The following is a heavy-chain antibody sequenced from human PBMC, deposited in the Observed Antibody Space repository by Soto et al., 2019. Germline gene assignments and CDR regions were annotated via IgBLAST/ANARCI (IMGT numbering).Heavy chain of an antibody. CDR2: LYYGRSA. Sequence: QVQLQESGPGLVKPSETLSLTCAVSGDSISSYYCMWIRQPPGKGLESIGYLYYGRSANYNPSLTSRVTLSVDTSTNQCALTLSSMTAADTAVYYCALRSMAVVPEYWGQGTLVTVAS. CDR1: GDSISSYY. CDR3: ALRSMAVVPEY. V-gene: IGHV4-59*01. J-gene: IGHJ4*02. D-gene: IGHD3-22*01.